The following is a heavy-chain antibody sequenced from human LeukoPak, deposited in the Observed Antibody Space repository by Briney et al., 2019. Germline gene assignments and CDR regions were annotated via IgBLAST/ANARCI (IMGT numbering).Heavy chain of an antibody. Sequence: ASVTVSCKASGYTFTSYDINWVRQATGQGLEWMGWMNPNSGNTGYAQKFQGRVTMTRNTSISTAYMELSSLRSEDTAVYYCARVQQLVPYYYYGMDVWGQGTTVTVSS. CDR2: MNPNSGNT. D-gene: IGHD6-13*01. V-gene: IGHV1-8*01. CDR3: ARVQQLVPYYYYGMDV. CDR1: GYTFTSYD. J-gene: IGHJ6*02.